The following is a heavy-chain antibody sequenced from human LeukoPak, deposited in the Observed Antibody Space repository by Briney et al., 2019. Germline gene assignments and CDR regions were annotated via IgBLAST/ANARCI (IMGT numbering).Heavy chain of an antibody. CDR1: GYTFTGYY. CDR3: ARGWSGSYYSHYYYYMDV. V-gene: IGHV1-2*02. CDR2: INPNSGGT. J-gene: IGHJ6*03. Sequence: GASVKVSCTASGYTFTGYYMHWVRQAPGQGLEWMGWINPNSGGTNYAQKFQGRVTMTRDTSISTAYMELSRLRSDDTAVYYCARGWSGSYYSHYYYYMDVWGRGTTVTVSS. D-gene: IGHD1-26*01.